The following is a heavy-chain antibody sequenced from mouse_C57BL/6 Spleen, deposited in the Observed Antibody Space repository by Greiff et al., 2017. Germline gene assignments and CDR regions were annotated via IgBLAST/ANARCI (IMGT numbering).Heavy chain of an antibody. D-gene: IGHD1-1*01. Sequence: VQLKQSGTVLARPGASVKMSCKTSGYTFTSYWMHWVKQRPGQGLEWIGAIYPGNSDTSYNQKFKGKAKLTAVTSASTAYMELSSLTNEDSAVYYCTREIGSSYAWFAYWGQGTLVTVSA. J-gene: IGHJ3*01. CDR3: TREIGSSYAWFAY. CDR2: IYPGNSDT. V-gene: IGHV1-5*01. CDR1: GYTFTSYW.